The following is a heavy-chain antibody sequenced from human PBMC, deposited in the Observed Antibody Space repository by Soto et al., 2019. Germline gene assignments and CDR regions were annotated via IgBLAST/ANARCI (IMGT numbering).Heavy chain of an antibody. CDR3: ARDSGYCISTSCQNWFDP. V-gene: IGHV3-11*01. CDR1: GFTFRDYY. D-gene: IGHD2-2*01. J-gene: IGHJ5*02. Sequence: GSLRLSCAASGFTFRDYYMSWIRQAPGKGLEWVSYISSSGSTIYYADSVKGRFTISRDNAKNSLYLQMNSLRAEDTAVYYCARDSGYCISTSCQNWFDPWGQGTLVTVPQ. CDR2: ISSSGSTI.